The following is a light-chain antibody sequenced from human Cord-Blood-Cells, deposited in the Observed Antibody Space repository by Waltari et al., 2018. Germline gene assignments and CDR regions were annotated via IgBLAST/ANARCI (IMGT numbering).Light chain of an antibody. CDR3: SSYAGSNNVV. V-gene: IGLV2-8*01. CDR1: RSDVGGYHY. J-gene: IGLJ2*01. CDR2: EVS. Sequence: QSALTQSPPASGSPGQSVTISCTRPRSDVGGYHYVSWYQQHPGKAPKLMIYEVSKRPSGVPDRFSGSKSGNTASLTVSGLQAEDEADYYCSSYAGSNNVVFGGGTKLTVL.